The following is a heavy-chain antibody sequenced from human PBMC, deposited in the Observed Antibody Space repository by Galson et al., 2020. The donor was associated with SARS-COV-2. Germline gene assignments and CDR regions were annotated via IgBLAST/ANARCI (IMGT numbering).Heavy chain of an antibody. Sequence: SDSHSLTCAVSGGSFSSGGYSWRWFRQPPGKGFEWIGYFYYSGRPYYNPSLKSRVTTSVDTSKSQFSLKLSSVTAADTAVYYCARSLYKYYYDSSGSKDAFDIWGQGTMVTVSS. J-gene: IGHJ3*02. D-gene: IGHD3-22*01. CDR3: ARSLYKYYYDSSGSKDAFDI. V-gene: IGHV4-30-4*07. CDR2: FYYSGRP. CDR1: GGSFSSGGYS.